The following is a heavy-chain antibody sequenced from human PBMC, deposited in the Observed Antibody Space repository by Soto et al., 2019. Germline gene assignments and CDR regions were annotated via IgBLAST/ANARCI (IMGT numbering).Heavy chain of an antibody. CDR3: ARDHRTGPDPNAFEL. CDR2: ISAYNGNT. J-gene: IGHJ3*01. Sequence: ASVKVSCKASGYTFTSYGISWVRQAPGQGLEWMGWISAYNGNTNYAQKLQGRVTMTTDTSTSTAYMELRSLRSDDTAVYYCARDHRTGPDPNAFELCRQVTMVTSSS. CDR1: GYTFTSYG. V-gene: IGHV1-18*01.